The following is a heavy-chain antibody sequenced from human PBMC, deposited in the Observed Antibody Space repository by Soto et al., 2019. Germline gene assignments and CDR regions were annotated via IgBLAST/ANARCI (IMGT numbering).Heavy chain of an antibody. D-gene: IGHD3-10*01. CDR1: GGSISSGGYY. CDR3: AILRGRGRENYFDY. V-gene: IGHV4-31*03. CDR2: IYYSGST. J-gene: IGHJ4*02. Sequence: PSETMSLTCTVSGGSISSGGYYWSWNSKDPGKGWVWIGYIYYSGSTYYNPSLKSRVTISVDTSNSRFSLFLSSVTAVPTAVFYGAILRGRGRENYFDYWGQGTLFTVSS.